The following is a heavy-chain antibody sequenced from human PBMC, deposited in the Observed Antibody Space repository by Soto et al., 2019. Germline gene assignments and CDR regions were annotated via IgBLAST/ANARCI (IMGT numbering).Heavy chain of an antibody. CDR3: ARDDGGSSWYVDY. Sequence: SVKVSCKASGGTFSSYTISWVRQAPGQGLEWMGRIIPILGIANYAQKFQGRVTITADKSTSTAYMELSSLRSEDTTVYYCARDDGGSSWYVDYWGQGTLVTVSS. D-gene: IGHD6-13*01. CDR2: IIPILGIA. V-gene: IGHV1-69*04. CDR1: GGTFSSYT. J-gene: IGHJ4*02.